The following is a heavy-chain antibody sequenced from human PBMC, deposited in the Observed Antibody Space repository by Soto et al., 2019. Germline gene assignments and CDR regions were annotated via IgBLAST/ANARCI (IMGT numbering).Heavy chain of an antibody. V-gene: IGHV4-34*01. J-gene: IGHJ3*02. CDR1: GGSFSGYY. D-gene: IGHD3-3*01. CDR2: INHSGST. CDR3: ARGGITIFGVVTQDI. Sequence: QVQLQQWGAGLLKPSETLSLTCAVYGGSFSGYYWSWIRQPPGKGLEWIGEINHSGSTNYNPSLKSRVTRSVDTSKNQFSLKLSSVTAADTAVYYCARGGITIFGVVTQDIWGQGTMVTVSS.